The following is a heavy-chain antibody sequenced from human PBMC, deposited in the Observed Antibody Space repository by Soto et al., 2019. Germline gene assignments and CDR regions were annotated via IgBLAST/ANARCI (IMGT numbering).Heavy chain of an antibody. J-gene: IGHJ3*02. CDR1: GFTFSSYS. Sequence: EVQLVESGGGLVQPGGSLRLSCAASGFTFSSYSMNWVRQAPGKGLEWVSYISSSSSTIYYADSVKGRFTISRDNAKNSLYLQMNSLRDEDTAVYYCAGDGITRTTRPRADAFDIWGQGTMVTVSS. D-gene: IGHD1-7*01. V-gene: IGHV3-48*02. CDR2: ISSSSSTI. CDR3: AGDGITRTTRPRADAFDI.